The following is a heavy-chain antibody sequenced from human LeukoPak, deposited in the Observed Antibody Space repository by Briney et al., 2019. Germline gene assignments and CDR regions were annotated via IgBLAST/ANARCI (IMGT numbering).Heavy chain of an antibody. Sequence: SETLSLTCTVPGGSISSYYWSWIRQPPGKGLEWIGYIYYSGITNYNPSLKSRVTISLDTSKNQFSLKLSSVTAADTVVYYCARDLAYCSSTTCPDVWGQGTTVTVSS. J-gene: IGHJ6*02. CDR2: IYYSGIT. CDR1: GGSISSYY. D-gene: IGHD2-2*01. CDR3: ARDLAYCSSTTCPDV. V-gene: IGHV4-59*01.